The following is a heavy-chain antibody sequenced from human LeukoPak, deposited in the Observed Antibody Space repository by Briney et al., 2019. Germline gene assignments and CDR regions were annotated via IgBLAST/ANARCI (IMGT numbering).Heavy chain of an antibody. CDR3: ARHMGLYYAPDY. V-gene: IGHV4-39*01. CDR2: VHYSGNT. CDR1: GDSISGRRYY. Sequence: SETLSLTCTVSGDSISGRRYYWGWIRQPPGKGLEWIGSVHYSGNTYYNPSLNSRVTMSVETSKNHFSLKLTSLTAADTAVYYCARHMGLYYAPDYWGQGTLVTVSS. D-gene: IGHD3-10*01. J-gene: IGHJ4*02.